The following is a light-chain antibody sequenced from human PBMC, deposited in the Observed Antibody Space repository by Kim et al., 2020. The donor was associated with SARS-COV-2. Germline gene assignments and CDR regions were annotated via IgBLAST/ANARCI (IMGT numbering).Light chain of an antibody. CDR3: QSADSTDTFWV. Sequence: PGQTARTTCSGDALPKQYAYWFQQRPGQAPVVVIYEDTERPSGIPERFSGSTSGTTVTLTISGVQAEDEADYYCQSADSTDTFWVFGGGTQLTVL. CDR2: EDT. V-gene: IGLV3-25*03. CDR1: ALPKQY. J-gene: IGLJ3*02.